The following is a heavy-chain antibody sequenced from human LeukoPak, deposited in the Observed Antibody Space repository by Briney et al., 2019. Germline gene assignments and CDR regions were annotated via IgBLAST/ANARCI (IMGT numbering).Heavy chain of an antibody. Sequence: SVKVSRKASGGTFSSYAISWVRQAPGQGLEWMGGIIPIFGTANYAQKFQGRVTITADESTSTAYMELSSLRSEDTAVYYCARDHRPGPYNWNDGGFDYWGQGTLVTVSS. CDR1: GGTFSSYA. D-gene: IGHD1-1*01. CDR3: ARDHRPGPYNWNDGGFDY. V-gene: IGHV1-69*13. CDR2: IIPIFGTA. J-gene: IGHJ4*02.